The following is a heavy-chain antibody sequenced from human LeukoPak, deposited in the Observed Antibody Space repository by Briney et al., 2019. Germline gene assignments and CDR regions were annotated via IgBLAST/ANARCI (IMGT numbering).Heavy chain of an antibody. CDR2: IYYSGST. CDR3: ARVMSDYYGSGTYSYFDY. CDR1: GGSLSSSSYY. J-gene: IGHJ4*02. Sequence: SETLSLTCTVSGGSLSSSSYYWGWIRQPPGKGLEWIGSIYYSGSTYYNPSLKSRVTISVDTSKNQFSLKLSSVTAADTAVYYCARVMSDYYGSGTYSYFDYWGQGTLVTVSS. D-gene: IGHD3-10*01. V-gene: IGHV4-39*07.